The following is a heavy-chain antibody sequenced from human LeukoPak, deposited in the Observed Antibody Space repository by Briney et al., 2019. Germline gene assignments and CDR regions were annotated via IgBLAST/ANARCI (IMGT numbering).Heavy chain of an antibody. V-gene: IGHV3-7*04. Sequence: GGSLRLSCTASGFTFSDYWMTWVRQAPGKGLEWVANIKQDGSAKYYVDSVKGRFTISRDNAKNSLYLQMDSLRAEDSAVYYCATDLYYWGQGTLVTVSS. CDR3: ATDLYY. CDR2: IKQDGSAK. J-gene: IGHJ4*02. CDR1: GFTFSDYW.